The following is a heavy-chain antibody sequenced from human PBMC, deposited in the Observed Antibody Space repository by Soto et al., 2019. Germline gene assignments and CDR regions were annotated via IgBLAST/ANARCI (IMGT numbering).Heavy chain of an antibody. D-gene: IGHD6-13*01. CDR2: IDPSDSYT. V-gene: IGHV5-10-1*01. J-gene: IGHJ6*02. CDR1: GYSFTSYW. CDR3: GIIAAAGTYYYYGMDV. Sequence: GSLKISCKGSGYSFTSYWISWVRQMPGKGLEWMGRIDPSDSYTNYSPSFQGHVTISADKSISTAYLQWSSLKASDTAMYYCGIIAAAGTYYYYGMDVWSQGTTVTVS.